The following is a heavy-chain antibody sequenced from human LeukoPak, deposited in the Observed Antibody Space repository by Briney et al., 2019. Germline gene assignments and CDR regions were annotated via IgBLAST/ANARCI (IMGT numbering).Heavy chain of an antibody. J-gene: IGHJ3*02. CDR2: IYYSGST. CDR3: ARGEGYCSSTSCYADAFDI. D-gene: IGHD2-2*01. V-gene: IGHV4-59*01. CDR1: GGSISSYY. Sequence: SETLSLTCTVSGGSISSYYWSWIRQPPGKGLEWIGYIYYSGSTNYNPSLKSRVTISVDTSKNQFSLKLSSVTAADTAVYYCARGEGYCSSTSCYADAFDIRGRGTMVTVSS.